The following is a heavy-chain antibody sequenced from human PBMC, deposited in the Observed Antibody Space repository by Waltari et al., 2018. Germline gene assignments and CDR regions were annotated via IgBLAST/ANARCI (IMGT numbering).Heavy chain of an antibody. Sequence: QVQLQESGPGLVKPSETLSLTCAVSGYSISSGYSWGWIRQPPGKGLEWIGSMYHSGSTYYNPSLKSRVTISLDTSKNQFSLKLSSVTAADTAVYYCARHPYCSGGSCYLGLWWFDPWGQGTLVTVSS. CDR1: GYSISSGYS. V-gene: IGHV4-38-2*01. CDR3: ARHPYCSGGSCYLGLWWFDP. J-gene: IGHJ5*02. CDR2: MYHSGST. D-gene: IGHD2-15*01.